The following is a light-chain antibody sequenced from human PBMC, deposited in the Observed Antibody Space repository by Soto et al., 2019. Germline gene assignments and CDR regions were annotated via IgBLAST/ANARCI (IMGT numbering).Light chain of an antibody. V-gene: IGKV3-20*01. CDR3: QQYGRSLYT. CDR2: GAS. Sequence: EIVLTQSPGTLSLSPGERATLSCRARQSVSSNYLAWYQQKPGQAPRLLIYGASSRATGIPDRFSGSGSGTDFTLTISRLEPEDFAVYYCQQYGRSLYTFGQGTKLEIK. CDR1: QSVSSNY. J-gene: IGKJ2*01.